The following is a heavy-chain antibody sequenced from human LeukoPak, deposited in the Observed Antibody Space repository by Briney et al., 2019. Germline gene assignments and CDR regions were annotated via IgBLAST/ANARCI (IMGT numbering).Heavy chain of an antibody. CDR3: ARLLGAPH. Sequence: ASVKLSCKSSGYTFTDYYMHWVRQAPGQGLEWMGWINPNSGGTNYARNFQGRVTMTRDTSITTAYMELSSLRSDDTAVYYCARLLGAPHWGQGALVTVSS. CDR2: INPNSGGT. D-gene: IGHD1-26*01. CDR1: GYTFTDYY. V-gene: IGHV1-2*02. J-gene: IGHJ4*02.